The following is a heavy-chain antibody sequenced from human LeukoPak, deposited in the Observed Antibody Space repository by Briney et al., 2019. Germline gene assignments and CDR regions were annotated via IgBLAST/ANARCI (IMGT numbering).Heavy chain of an antibody. V-gene: IGHV3-23*01. Sequence: GGSLRLSCAASGFTLSSYAMSWVRQAPGKGLERVSAISGSGGSTYYADSVKGRFTISRDNSKNTLYLQMNSLRAEDTAVYYCAKDPYGDYVFDYWGQGTLVTVSS. CDR3: AKDPYGDYVFDY. CDR2: ISGSGGST. J-gene: IGHJ4*02. CDR1: GFTLSSYA. D-gene: IGHD4-17*01.